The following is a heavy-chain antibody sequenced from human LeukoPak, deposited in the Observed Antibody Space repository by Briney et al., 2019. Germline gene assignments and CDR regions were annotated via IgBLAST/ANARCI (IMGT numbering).Heavy chain of an antibody. D-gene: IGHD6-13*01. CDR2: INPSGGST. CDR3: ARDSSSHTGRQSMDV. J-gene: IGHJ6*02. CDR1: GYTFTSYY. V-gene: IGHV1-46*01. Sequence: ASVKVSCKASGYTFTSYYMHWVRQAPGQGLEWMGIINPSGGSTSYAQKFQGRVTMTRDTSTSTVYMELSSLRSEDTAVYYCARDSSSHTGRQSMDVWGQGNTVTVSS.